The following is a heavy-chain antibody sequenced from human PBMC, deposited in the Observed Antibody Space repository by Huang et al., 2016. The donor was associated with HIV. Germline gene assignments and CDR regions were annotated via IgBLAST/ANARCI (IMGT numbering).Heavy chain of an antibody. D-gene: IGHD3-16*01. CDR2: VFYGGNT. J-gene: IGHJ3*01. V-gene: IGHV4-39*01. Sequence: QLQLQESGPGLVRPSETLSRTCSVSGGSVDSGYYYWGWIRQPPGKGLEWIASVFYGGNTFYNPSLKSRVSMSVDTSKKRFSLNLSSVTAADTAVYFCARLPFDYVWGTQRQTALDELDVWGQGTMVTVSS. CDR3: ARLPFDYVWGTQRQTALDELDV. CDR1: GGSVDSGYYY.